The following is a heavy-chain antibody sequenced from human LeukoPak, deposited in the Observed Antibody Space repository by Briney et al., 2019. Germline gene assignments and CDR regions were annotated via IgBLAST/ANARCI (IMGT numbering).Heavy chain of an antibody. CDR1: GGSISSSSYY. V-gene: IGHV4-39*01. CDR2: IYYSGST. D-gene: IGHD6-19*01. Sequence: SETLSLTCTVSGGSISSSSYYWGWIRQPPGKGLEWIGSIYYSGSTYYNPSLKSRVTISVDTSKNQFSLKLSSVTTADTAVYYCARRIAVADYSFDYWGQGTLVTVSS. J-gene: IGHJ4*02. CDR3: ARRIAVADYSFDY.